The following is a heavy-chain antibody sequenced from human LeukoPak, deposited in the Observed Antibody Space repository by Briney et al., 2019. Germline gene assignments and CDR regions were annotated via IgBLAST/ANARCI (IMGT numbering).Heavy chain of an antibody. V-gene: IGHV3-30*18. CDR2: ISYDGSNK. Sequence: PGGSLRLSCAASGFTFSSYGMHWVRQAPGKGLEWVAVISYDGSNKYYADSVKGRFTISRDNSKNTLYLQMNSLRAEDTALYYCAKDYYYDSSGPRAFDIWGQGTMVTVSS. D-gene: IGHD3-22*01. CDR1: GFTFSSYG. CDR3: AKDYYYDSSGPRAFDI. J-gene: IGHJ3*02.